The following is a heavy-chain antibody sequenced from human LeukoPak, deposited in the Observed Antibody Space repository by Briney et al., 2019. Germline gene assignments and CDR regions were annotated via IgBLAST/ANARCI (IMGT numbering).Heavy chain of an antibody. CDR1: RFTFSSYW. D-gene: IGHD1-26*01. CDR2: IKQDGSEK. CDR3: ASLRELLDS. V-gene: IGHV3-7*02. Sequence: GGSLRLSCAASRFTFSSYWMSWVRQAPGKGLEWVANIKQDGSEKYYVDSVKGRFTISRDNAKNTLYLQMNSLRGDDTAVYYRASLRELLDSWGQGTLVTVSS. J-gene: IGHJ4*02.